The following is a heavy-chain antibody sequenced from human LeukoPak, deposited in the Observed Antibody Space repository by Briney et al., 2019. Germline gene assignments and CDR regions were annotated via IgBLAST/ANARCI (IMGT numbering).Heavy chain of an antibody. D-gene: IGHD3-10*01. CDR2: IKQDGSEK. CDR3: AREPLWFGELNHYFDY. J-gene: IGHJ4*02. V-gene: IGHV3-7*01. Sequence: GGSLRLSCAGTGFTFSNYWMNWVRQAPGKGLEWVANIKQDGSEKYYVDSVKGRFTISRDNAKNSLYLQMNSLRAEDTAVYYCAREPLWFGELNHYFDYWGQGTLVTVSS. CDR1: GFTFSNYW.